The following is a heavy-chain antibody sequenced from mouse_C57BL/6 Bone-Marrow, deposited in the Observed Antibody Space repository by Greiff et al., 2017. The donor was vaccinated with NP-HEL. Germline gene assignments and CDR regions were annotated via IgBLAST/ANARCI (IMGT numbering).Heavy chain of an antibody. CDR2: IDPETGGT. D-gene: IGHD2-10*02. V-gene: IGHV1-15*01. CDR3: TRKYPMDY. Sequence: LQQSGAELVRPGASVTLSCKASGYTFTDYEMHWVKQTPVHGLEWIGAIDPETGGTAYNQKFKGKAILTADKSSSTAYMELRSLTSEDSAVYYCTRKYPMDYWGQGTSVTVSS. J-gene: IGHJ4*01. CDR1: GYTFTDYE.